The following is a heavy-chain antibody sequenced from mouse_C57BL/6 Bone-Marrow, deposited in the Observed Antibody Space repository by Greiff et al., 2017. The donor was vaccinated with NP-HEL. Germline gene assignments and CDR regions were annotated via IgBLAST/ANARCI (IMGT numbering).Heavy chain of an antibody. V-gene: IGHV1-9*01. Sequence: VQLQQSGAELMKPGASVKLSCKATGYTFTGYWIEWVKQRPGHGLEWIGEILPGSGSTTYNEKFKGKATFTADTYSKAAYLQLRSLTTEDSVIDYCARSRTSYYVDYWGQGTTLTVSS. CDR1: GYTFTGYW. CDR3: ARSRTSYYVDY. J-gene: IGHJ2*01. CDR2: ILPGSGST.